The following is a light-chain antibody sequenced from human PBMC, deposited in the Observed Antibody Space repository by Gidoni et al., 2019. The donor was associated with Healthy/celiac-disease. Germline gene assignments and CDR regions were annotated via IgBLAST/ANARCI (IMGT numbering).Light chain of an antibody. Sequence: EIVLTQSPATLSLSPGERATLSCRASQSVSSYLAWYQQKPGQAPRLLIYDASNRATGIPARFSGSGSGTDFTLTISSLEPEDFAVYYCQQRSNWHQCSFGQGTKLEIK. J-gene: IGKJ2*04. CDR2: DAS. CDR1: QSVSSY. V-gene: IGKV3-11*01. CDR3: QQRSNWHQCS.